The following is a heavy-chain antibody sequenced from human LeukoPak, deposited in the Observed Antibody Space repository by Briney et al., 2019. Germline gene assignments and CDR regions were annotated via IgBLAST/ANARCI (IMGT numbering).Heavy chain of an antibody. Sequence: ASVKVSFKASLCTSTYYYIHGVRQPPGQGLEWMGWINPNSGGTNYAQKFQGRVTMTRDTSITTAYMELSRLRSDDTAVYSCASPIPHQMYDSGGGDAFDIWGQGTMVTVSS. CDR3: ASPIPHQMYDSGGGDAFDI. J-gene: IGHJ3*02. V-gene: IGHV1-2*02. CDR2: INPNSGGT. CDR1: LCTSTYYY. D-gene: IGHD3-22*01.